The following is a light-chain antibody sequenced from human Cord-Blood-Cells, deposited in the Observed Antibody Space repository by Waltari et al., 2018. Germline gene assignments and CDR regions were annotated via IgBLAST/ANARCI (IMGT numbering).Light chain of an antibody. J-gene: IGKJ4*01. CDR3: QQSYSTPRLT. CDR2: AAS. CDR1: QSISSY. V-gene: IGKV1-39*01. Sequence: DIPMTQSPSSLSASVGARVTIPCRASQSISSYLNWYQQKPGKAPKLLIYAASSLQSGVPSRFSGSGSGTDFTLTISSLQPEDFATYYCQQSYSTPRLTFGGGTKVEIK.